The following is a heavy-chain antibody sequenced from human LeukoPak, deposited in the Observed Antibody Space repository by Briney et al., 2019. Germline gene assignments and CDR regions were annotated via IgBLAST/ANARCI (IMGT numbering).Heavy chain of an antibody. Sequence: SETLSLTRTVSGGSISSSSYYWGWIRQPPGKGLEWIGSIYYSGSTYYNPSLKSRVTISVDTSKNQFSLKLSSVTAADTAVYYCARQGRVITFGGVIVTTTYYWGQGTLVTVSS. D-gene: IGHD3-16*02. CDR3: ARQGRVITFGGVIVTTTYY. CDR1: GGSISSSSYY. CDR2: IYYSGST. V-gene: IGHV4-39*01. J-gene: IGHJ4*02.